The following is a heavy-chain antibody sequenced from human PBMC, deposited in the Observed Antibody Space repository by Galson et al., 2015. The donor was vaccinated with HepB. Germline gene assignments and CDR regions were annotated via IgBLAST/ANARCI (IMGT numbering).Heavy chain of an antibody. CDR3: AKVGSSEWEILGSYYFDY. V-gene: IGHV3-23*01. Sequence: SLRLSCAASGFTFSSYAMSWVRQAPGKGLECVSTISGSGSTTSYADSVKGRFTISRDNSRNTLYLQMNSLRAEDTATYYCAKVGSSEWEILGSYYFDYWGQGTLVTVSS. CDR1: GFTFSSYA. J-gene: IGHJ4*02. D-gene: IGHD1-26*01. CDR2: ISGSGSTT.